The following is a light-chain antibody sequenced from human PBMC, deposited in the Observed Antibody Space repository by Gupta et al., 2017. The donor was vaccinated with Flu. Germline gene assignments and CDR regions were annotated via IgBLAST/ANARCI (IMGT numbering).Light chain of an antibody. Sequence: QSVLAQPPSASGTPGQRVTISCSGSSPNIGSNYVNWYQQVPGTAPKLLIYGNNQRPSGVPDRFSGSKSGTSASRAISGLQSGDEADYYCAAWDGSLNGHYVFGTGTKVTVL. V-gene: IGLV1-44*01. J-gene: IGLJ1*01. CDR3: AAWDGSLNGHYV. CDR1: SPNIGSNY. CDR2: GNN.